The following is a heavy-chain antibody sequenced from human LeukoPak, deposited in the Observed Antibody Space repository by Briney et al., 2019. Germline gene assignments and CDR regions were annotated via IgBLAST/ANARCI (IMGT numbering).Heavy chain of an antibody. CDR2: INHSGST. CDR3: TVVKRNYYYYMDV. Sequence: PSETLSLTCAVYGGSFSGYYWSWIRQPPGKGLEWIGEINHSGSTNYNPSLKSRVTISVDTSKNQFSLKLSSVTAADTAVYYCTVVKRNYYYYMDVWGKGTTVTVSS. CDR1: GGSFSGYY. J-gene: IGHJ6*03. D-gene: IGHD2-2*01. V-gene: IGHV4-34*01.